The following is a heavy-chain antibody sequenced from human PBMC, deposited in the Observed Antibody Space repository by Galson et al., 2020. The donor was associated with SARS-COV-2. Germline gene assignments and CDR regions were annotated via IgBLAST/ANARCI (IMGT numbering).Heavy chain of an antibody. J-gene: IGHJ4*02. CDR3: ARQESKWRFDY. Sequence: SETLSLTCTVSGGSISSSSYYWGWIRQPPGKGLEWIGSIYYSGSTYYNPSLKSRVTISVDTSKNQFSLKLSSVTAADTAVYYCARQESKWRFDYWGQGTLVTVSS. D-gene: IGHD2-8*01. CDR1: GGSISSSSYY. CDR2: IYYSGST. V-gene: IGHV4-39*07.